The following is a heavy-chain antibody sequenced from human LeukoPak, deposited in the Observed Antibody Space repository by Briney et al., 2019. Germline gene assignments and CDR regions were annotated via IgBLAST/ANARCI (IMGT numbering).Heavy chain of an antibody. Sequence: GESLKISCKGSGYSFTNHWITWVRQMPGKGLEWMGIIYPGDSDTRYSPSFQGQVTMSADKSINTAYLQWSSLQASDTAMYYCARRQGCSSTSCPPDSWGQGTLVTVSS. D-gene: IGHD2-2*01. J-gene: IGHJ4*02. CDR1: GYSFTNHW. V-gene: IGHV5-51*01. CDR2: IYPGDSDT. CDR3: ARRQGCSSTSCPPDS.